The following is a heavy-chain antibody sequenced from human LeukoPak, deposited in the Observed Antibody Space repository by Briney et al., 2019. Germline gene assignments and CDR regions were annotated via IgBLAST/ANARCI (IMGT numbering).Heavy chain of an antibody. CDR3: ARARGITVAGTHDY. V-gene: IGHV3-53*01. J-gene: IGHJ4*02. D-gene: IGHD6-19*01. CDR2: IYSGGNT. CDR1: GFTVSGNS. Sequence: GGSLRLSCTVSGFTVSGNSMSWVRQAPGKGLEWVSFIYSGGNTHYSDSVKGRFTISRDNSKNTLYLQMNSLRAEDTAVYYCARARGITVAGTHDYWGQGTLVTVSS.